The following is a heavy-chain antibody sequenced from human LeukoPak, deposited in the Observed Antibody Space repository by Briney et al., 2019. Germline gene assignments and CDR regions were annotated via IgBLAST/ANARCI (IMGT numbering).Heavy chain of an antibody. J-gene: IGHJ4*02. CDR3: ARRGGSGIRGDYYFDY. Sequence: SETLSLTCAVSGGSLSSSSYYWGWIRQPPGKGLEWIGSIDYSGSIYYNPSLRSRVTISADTSQNQFSLKLSSVTAADTAVYYCARRGGSGIRGDYYFDYWGQGTLVTVSS. D-gene: IGHD3-10*01. CDR2: IDYSGSI. V-gene: IGHV4-39*01. CDR1: GGSLSSSSYY.